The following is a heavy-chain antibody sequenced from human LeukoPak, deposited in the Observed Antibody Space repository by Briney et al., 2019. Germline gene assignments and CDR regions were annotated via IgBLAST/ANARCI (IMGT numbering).Heavy chain of an antibody. CDR2: IYYSGGT. V-gene: IGHV4-59*01. J-gene: IGHJ4*02. CDR1: GGSFSGYY. CDR3: ASSDPSNYVTKAFD. D-gene: IGHD3-16*01. Sequence: SETLSLTCAVYGGSFSGYYWSWIRQPPGKGLEWIGYIYYSGGTNYNPSLKSRVTISVDTSKNQFSLKLSSVTAADTAVYYCASSDPSNYVTKAFDYGAREPWSPSPQ.